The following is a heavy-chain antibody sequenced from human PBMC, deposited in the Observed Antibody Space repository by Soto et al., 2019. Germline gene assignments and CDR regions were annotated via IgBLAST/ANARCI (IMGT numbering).Heavy chain of an antibody. CDR3: ARDLSSWSTYWYFDL. D-gene: IGHD6-13*01. J-gene: IGHJ2*01. V-gene: IGHV1-18*01. Sequence: ASVKVSCKASGYTFTSYGISWVRQAPGQGLEWMGWISAYNGNTNYAQKLQGRVTMTTDTSTSTAYMELRSLRSDDTAVYYCARDLSSWSTYWYFDLWGRGTLVTVSS. CDR1: GYTFTSYG. CDR2: ISAYNGNT.